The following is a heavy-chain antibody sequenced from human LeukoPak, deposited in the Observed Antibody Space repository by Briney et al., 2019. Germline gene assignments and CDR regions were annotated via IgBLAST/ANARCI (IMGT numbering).Heavy chain of an antibody. CDR2: INSDGSST. V-gene: IGHV3-74*01. J-gene: IGHJ4*02. Sequence: PGGSLRLSCAASGFTFSSYWMHWVRQAPGKGLVWVSCINSDGSSTSYADSVKGRFTISRDNAKNTLYLQMNSLRAEDTAVYYCARVGQQLVSFDYWGQGTLVTVSS. D-gene: IGHD6-13*01. CDR1: GFTFSSYW. CDR3: ARVGQQLVSFDY.